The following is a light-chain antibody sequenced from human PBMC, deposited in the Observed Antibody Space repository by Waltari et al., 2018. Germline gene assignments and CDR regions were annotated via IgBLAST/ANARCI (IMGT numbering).Light chain of an antibody. J-gene: IGLJ2*01. CDR2: KDT. CDR3: QAWDGSVV. Sequence: YELTQPPSVSVSPGQTANITCSGHDLEHKYVCWYQQKPGQSPVMLIFKDTKRRSGIPERFYGSNSGNTATLTISETQAMDEADYYCQAWDGSVVFGGGTKLTVL. CDR1: DLEHKY. V-gene: IGLV3-1*01.